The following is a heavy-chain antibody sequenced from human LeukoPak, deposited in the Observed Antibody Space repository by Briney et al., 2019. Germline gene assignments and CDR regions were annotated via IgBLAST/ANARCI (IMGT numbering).Heavy chain of an antibody. D-gene: IGHD2-21*01. CDR3: ARGYSLFDY. CDR2: ISYDGSNK. CDR1: GFTFSSYA. V-gene: IGHV3-30*01. Sequence: PGRSLRLSCAASGFTFSSYAMHWVRQAPGKGLEWVAVISYDGSNKYYADSVKGRFTISRDNSKNTLYLQMNSLRAEDTAVYYCARGYSLFDYWGQGTLVTVS. J-gene: IGHJ4*02.